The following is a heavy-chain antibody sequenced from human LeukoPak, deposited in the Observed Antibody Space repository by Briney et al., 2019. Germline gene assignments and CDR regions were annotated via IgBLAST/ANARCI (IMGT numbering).Heavy chain of an antibody. CDR2: INHSGST. Sequence: SETLSLTCAVYGGSFSASYWSWIRQPPNKGLEWIGEINHSGSTNYNPSLKGRVTISIDTSKNQFSLKLRSVTAADTAVYYCTRSPPPGATAYGVVDLWGQGTLVTVSS. CDR1: GGSFSASY. J-gene: IGHJ4*02. V-gene: IGHV4-34*01. D-gene: IGHD2-2*01. CDR3: TRSPPPGATAYGVVDL.